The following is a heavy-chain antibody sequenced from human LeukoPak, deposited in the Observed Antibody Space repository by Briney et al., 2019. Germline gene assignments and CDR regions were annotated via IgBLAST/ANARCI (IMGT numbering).Heavy chain of an antibody. CDR2: ISGDGDNT. Sequence: GGSLRLSCVASGFTFSGYTMYWVRQAPGKGLEYVSAISGDGDNTFYAKSVKGRLTISRDNSKNTLYLQMGSLRPEDMAVYYCARRGGGGADYYFDYWGQGSLVTVSS. CDR3: ARRGGGGADYYFDY. CDR1: GFTFSGYT. V-gene: IGHV3-64*01. J-gene: IGHJ4*02. D-gene: IGHD4-23*01.